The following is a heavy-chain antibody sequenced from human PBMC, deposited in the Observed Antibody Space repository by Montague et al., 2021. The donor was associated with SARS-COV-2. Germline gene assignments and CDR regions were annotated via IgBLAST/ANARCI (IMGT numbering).Heavy chain of an antibody. CDR2: KKNSGNT. D-gene: IGHD3-16*01. Sequence: KKNSGNTNYNPSLKSRVTISVDTSKNQFSRKLRSVTAADTAVYYCARGQPPRITFGGSISDGLDVWGQLSTVT. V-gene: IGHV4-34*01. CDR3: ARGQPPRITFGGSISDGLDV. J-gene: IGHJ6*02.